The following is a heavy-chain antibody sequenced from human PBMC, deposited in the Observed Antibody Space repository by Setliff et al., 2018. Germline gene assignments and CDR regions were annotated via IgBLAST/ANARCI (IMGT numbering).Heavy chain of an antibody. V-gene: IGHV4-30-2*01. D-gene: IGHD5-12*01. CDR3: ASGKRDGYNVDY. CDR1: GGPFSGYY. Sequence: TLSLTCAVYGGPFSGYYWSWIRQPPGKGLEWIGYIYHSGSTYYDPSLKSRVTISVDRSKNQFSLKLSSVTAADTAVYYCASGKRDGYNVDYWGQGTLVTVSS. J-gene: IGHJ4*02. CDR2: IYHSGST.